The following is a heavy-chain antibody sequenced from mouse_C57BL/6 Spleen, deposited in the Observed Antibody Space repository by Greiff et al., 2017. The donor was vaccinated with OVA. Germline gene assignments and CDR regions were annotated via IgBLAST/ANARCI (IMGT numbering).Heavy chain of an antibody. CDR3: TRDYGSSYRCAY. CDR2: IDPETGGT. D-gene: IGHD1-1*01. V-gene: IGHV1-15*01. J-gene: IGHJ3*01. CDR1: GYTFTDYE. Sequence: QVQLQQSGAELVRPGASVTLSCKASGYTFTDYEMHWVKQTPVHGLEWIGAIDPETGGTAYNQKFKGKAILTADKSSSTAYMELRSLTSEDSAVYYCTRDYGSSYRCAYWGQGTLVTVSA.